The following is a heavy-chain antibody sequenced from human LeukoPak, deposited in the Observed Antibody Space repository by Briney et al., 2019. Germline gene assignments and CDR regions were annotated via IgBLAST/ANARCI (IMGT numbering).Heavy chain of an antibody. V-gene: IGHV3-30-3*01. D-gene: IGHD3/OR15-3a*01. J-gene: IGHJ5*02. CDR3: ARDMLFGESVYNWFDP. CDR1: GSILSPYS. CDR2: ISFDGTIK. Sequence: PGGSLRLSCAASGSILSPYSMHWVRQAPGKGLEWVAVISFDGTIKYYGDSVNGRFTISRDNAKNTLYLQMNSLRGEDTAVYYCARDMLFGESVYNWFDPWGQGTLVTVSS.